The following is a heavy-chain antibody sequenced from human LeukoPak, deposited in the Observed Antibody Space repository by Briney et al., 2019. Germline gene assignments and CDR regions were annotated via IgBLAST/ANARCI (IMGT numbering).Heavy chain of an antibody. D-gene: IGHD3-3*01. CDR2: INNSGST. Sequence: PSETLSLTCAVYGGSFSGYYWSWLRQPPGKGGEWIGEINNSGSTNYNPSLKSRVTISVDTSKNQFSLKLSSVTAADTAVYYCARVGHDFWSGYTPSYNWFDPWGQGTLVTVSS. V-gene: IGHV4-34*01. J-gene: IGHJ5*02. CDR3: ARVGHDFWSGYTPSYNWFDP. CDR1: GGSFSGYY.